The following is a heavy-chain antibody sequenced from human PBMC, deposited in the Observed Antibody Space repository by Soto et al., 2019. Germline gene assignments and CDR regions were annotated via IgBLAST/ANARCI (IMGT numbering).Heavy chain of an antibody. J-gene: IGHJ4*02. CDR3: AKFFVETGGSSGWPWTFHY. CDR1: GFTFSSYA. Sequence: EVQLLESGGGLVQPGRSLRLSCAASGFTFSSYAMSWVRQAPWKGLEWVSAIIGSGGTTYYAASVKGRFTISRDNSKNALFLQITSLRAEDTAVYYCAKFFVETGGSSGWPWTFHYWGQGTLVTVSS. V-gene: IGHV3-23*01. D-gene: IGHD6-25*01. CDR2: IIGSGGTT.